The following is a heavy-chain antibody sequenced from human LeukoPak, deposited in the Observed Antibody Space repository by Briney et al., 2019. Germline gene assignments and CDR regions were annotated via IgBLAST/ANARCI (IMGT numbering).Heavy chain of an antibody. J-gene: IGHJ4*02. Sequence: SQTLSLTCAISGDSVSSNSATWHWIRQSPSRGLEWLARTYFRSKWIYDYAPSLKSRLTISPDASKNQFALQLNSVTPEDTAVYFCARAVRGYYDYWGQGTLATVSS. CDR2: TYFRSKWIY. CDR1: GDSVSSNSAT. V-gene: IGHV6-1*01. D-gene: IGHD3-22*01. CDR3: ARAVRGYYDY.